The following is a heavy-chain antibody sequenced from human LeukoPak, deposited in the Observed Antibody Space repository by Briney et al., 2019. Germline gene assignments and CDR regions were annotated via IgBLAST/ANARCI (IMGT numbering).Heavy chain of an antibody. CDR2: MNPNSGNT. D-gene: IGHD5-18*01. CDR3: ARALRGYSYGRAYYYYGMDV. CDR1: GYTFTSYD. Sequence: ASVKVPCKASGYTFTSYDINWVRQATGQGLEWMGWMNPNSGNTGYAQKFQGRVTMTRNTSISTAYMELSSLRSEDTAVYYCARALRGYSYGRAYYYYGMDVWGQGTTVTVSS. V-gene: IGHV1-8*01. J-gene: IGHJ6*02.